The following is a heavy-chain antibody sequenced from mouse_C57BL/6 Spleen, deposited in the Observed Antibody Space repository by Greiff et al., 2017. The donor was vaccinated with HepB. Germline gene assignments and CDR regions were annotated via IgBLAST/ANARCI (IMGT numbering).Heavy chain of an antibody. J-gene: IGHJ3*01. V-gene: IGHV5-9-1*02. CDR2: ISSGGDYI. CDR3: TRGSYGYDPAWFAY. CDR1: GFTFSSYA. Sequence: EVQLVESGEGLVKPGGSLKLSCAASGFTFSSYAMSWVRQTPEKRLEWVAYISSGGDYIYYADTVKGRFTISRDNARNTLYLQLSSLKSEDTAMYYCTRGSYGYDPAWFAYWGQGTLVTVSA. D-gene: IGHD2-2*01.